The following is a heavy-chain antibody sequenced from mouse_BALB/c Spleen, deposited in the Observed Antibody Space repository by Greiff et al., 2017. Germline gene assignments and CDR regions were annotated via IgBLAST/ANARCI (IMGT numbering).Heavy chain of an antibody. D-gene: IGHD1-1*01. CDR3: TRHYYGSTYYFDY. CDR2: IYPGNSDT. CDR1: GYTFTSYW. J-gene: IGHJ2*01. Sequence: VQLKESGTVLARPGASVKMSCKASGYTFTSYWMHWVKQRPGQGLEWIGAIYPGNSDTSYNQKFKGKAKLTAVTSTSTAYMELSSLTNEDSAVYYCTRHYYGSTYYFDYWGQGTTLTVSS. V-gene: IGHV1-5*01.